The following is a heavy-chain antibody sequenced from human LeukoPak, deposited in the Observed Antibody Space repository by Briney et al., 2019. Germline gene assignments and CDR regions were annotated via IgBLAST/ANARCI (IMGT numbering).Heavy chain of an antibody. CDR1: GFTFSSYS. CDR3: ARDRGGYTITGY. Sequence: GGSLRLSCAASGFTFSSYSMNWVRQAPGKGLEWVSSISSSSSYIYYADSVKGRFTISRDNAKNSLYLQMNSLRAEDTAVYYCARDRGGYTITGYWGQGTLVTVSS. J-gene: IGHJ4*02. V-gene: IGHV3-21*01. D-gene: IGHD5-12*01. CDR2: ISSSSSYI.